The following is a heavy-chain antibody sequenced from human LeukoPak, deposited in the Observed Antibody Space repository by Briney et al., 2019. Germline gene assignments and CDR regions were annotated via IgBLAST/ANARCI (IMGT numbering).Heavy chain of an antibody. CDR2: INHSGST. CDR1: GGSFSNYY. Sequence: PSETLSLTCAVYGGSFSNYYWSWIRQPPGKGLEWIGEINHSGSTNYNPSLKSRVTISVDTSKNQFSLNLRSVTAADTAVYYCARHGNTVTNYFDYWGQGTLVTVSS. J-gene: IGHJ4*02. CDR3: ARHGNTVTNYFDY. V-gene: IGHV4-34*01. D-gene: IGHD4-17*01.